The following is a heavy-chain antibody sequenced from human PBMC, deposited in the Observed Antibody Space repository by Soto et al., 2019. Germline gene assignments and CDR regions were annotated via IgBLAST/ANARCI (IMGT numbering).Heavy chain of an antibody. CDR3: AKERYSILWHGGFDP. V-gene: IGHV3-23*01. Sequence: GGSLRLSCAASGFTFSSYSISWVRQAPWKGLEWVSAISGSGGSTYYADSVKGRFTISRDNSKNTLYLQMNSLRAEDTAVYYCAKERYSILWHGGFDPWGQGTLVTVSS. CDR1: GFTFSSYS. J-gene: IGHJ5*02. D-gene: IGHD2-21*01. CDR2: ISGSGGST.